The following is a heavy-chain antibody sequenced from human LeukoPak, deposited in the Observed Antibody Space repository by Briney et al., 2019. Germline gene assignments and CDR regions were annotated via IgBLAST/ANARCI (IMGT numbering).Heavy chain of an antibody. CDR1: GGXISSYY. CDR3: ARAIAAAGNYFDY. Sequence: PSETLSLTCSVSGGXISSYYCSWIRQPPGRGLEWIGYIYYSGSTNYNPSLKSRVTISVDTSKNQFSLELSSVTAADTAVYYCARAIAAAGNYFDYWGQGTLVTVSS. V-gene: IGHV4-59*01. CDR2: IYYSGST. D-gene: IGHD6-13*01. J-gene: IGHJ4*02.